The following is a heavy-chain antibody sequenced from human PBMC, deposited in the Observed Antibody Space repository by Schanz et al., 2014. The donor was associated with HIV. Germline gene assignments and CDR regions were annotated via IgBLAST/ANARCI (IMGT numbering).Heavy chain of an antibody. CDR3: ATAAVTDYSDN. J-gene: IGHJ4*02. Sequence: QVQLVESGGGVVQPGRSLRLSCAASGFTFSGYGMHWVRQAPGKGLEWVAVISYDGSNKYYADSVKGRFTISRDNSKNTLYLQMNSLRAEDTAVYYCATAAVTDYSDNWGQGTLVTVSS. CDR1: GFTFSGYG. D-gene: IGHD4-17*01. CDR2: ISYDGSNK. V-gene: IGHV3-30*03.